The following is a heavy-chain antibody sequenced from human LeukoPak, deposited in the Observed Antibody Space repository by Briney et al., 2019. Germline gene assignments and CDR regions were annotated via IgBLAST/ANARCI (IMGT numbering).Heavy chain of an antibody. CDR2: ISSSGGNT. CDR1: GFTLSDYY. V-gene: IGHV3-11*04. J-gene: IGHJ6*03. CDR3: TRPRDYYYYVDV. Sequence: GSLRPSCAASGFTLSDYYMSWIRPAPGKGLEWVSGISSSGGNTYYADSVKGRFTISRDNAKNSLYLQMNSLRAEDTAVYYCTRPRDYYYYVDVWGKGTTVTVSS.